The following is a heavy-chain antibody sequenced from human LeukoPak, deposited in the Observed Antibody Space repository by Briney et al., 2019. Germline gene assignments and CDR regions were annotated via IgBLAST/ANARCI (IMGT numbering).Heavy chain of an antibody. J-gene: IGHJ6*02. CDR1: GGSFSGYY. V-gene: IGHV4-34*01. CDR2: INHSGST. Sequence: SETLSLTCAVYGGSFSGYYWSWIRQPPGKGLEWIGEINHSGSTNFNPSLKSRVTISLDTSENQFSLKLSSVTAADAAVYYCARNSPAALDVWGQGTTVTVSS. CDR3: ARNSPAALDV. D-gene: IGHD2/OR15-2a*01.